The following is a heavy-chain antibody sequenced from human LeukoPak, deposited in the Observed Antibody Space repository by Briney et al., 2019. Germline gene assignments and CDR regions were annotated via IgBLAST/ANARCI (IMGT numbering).Heavy chain of an antibody. CDR1: GIPLSSYW. CDR2: IKQDGSEK. CDR3: VRDQGAFDM. Sequence: GGSLRLSCAGSGIPLSSYWMSWVRQAPGKGLEWVANIKQDGSEKYYVDSLKGRFTISRDNAKNSLFLQVNSLRAEDTAVYYCVRDQGAFDMWGQGTVVTVSS. V-gene: IGHV3-7*05. J-gene: IGHJ3*02.